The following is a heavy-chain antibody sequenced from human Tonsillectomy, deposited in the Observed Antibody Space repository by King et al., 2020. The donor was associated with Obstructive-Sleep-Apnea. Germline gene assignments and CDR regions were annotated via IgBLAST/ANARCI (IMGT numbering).Heavy chain of an antibody. Sequence: VQLVESGGGLVKPGGSLRLSCAASGFTFSSYSMNCVRQAPGKGLEWVSSISSSSRYIYYSDSVKGRFTISRDNAKNSLSLQMNSLRAEETAVYYCARDRDVVVVAATDAFDIWGQGTMVTVSS. D-gene: IGHD2-15*01. CDR3: ARDRDVVVVAATDAFDI. V-gene: IGHV3-21*01. J-gene: IGHJ3*02. CDR2: ISSSSRYI. CDR1: GFTFSSYS.